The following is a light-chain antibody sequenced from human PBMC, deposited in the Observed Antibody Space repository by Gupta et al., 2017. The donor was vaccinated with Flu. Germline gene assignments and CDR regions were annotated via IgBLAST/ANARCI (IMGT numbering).Light chain of an antibody. CDR3: CAYADFNWV. J-gene: IGLJ3*02. CDR2: EVT. Sequence: GTSSDVGCYNLVSWYRQDPGKDPKLLIYEVTKRPSGVSNRFSGSKSGNTASRTISGLQAEDEADFYCCAYADFNWVFGGGTKLTVL. V-gene: IGLV2-23*02. CDR1: SSDVGCYNL.